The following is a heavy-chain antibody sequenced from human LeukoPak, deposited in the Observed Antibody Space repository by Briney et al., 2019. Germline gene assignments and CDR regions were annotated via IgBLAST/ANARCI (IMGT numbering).Heavy chain of an antibody. Sequence: GGSLRLSCAASGFTFSSYGMHWLRQAPGKGLEWVAVISYDGSNKYYADSVKGRFTISRDNSKNTLYLQMNSLRAEDTAVYYCAKVKGYSYGHYYYGMDVWGQGTTVTVSS. V-gene: IGHV3-30*18. CDR1: GFTFSSYG. D-gene: IGHD5-18*01. CDR2: ISYDGSNK. J-gene: IGHJ6*02. CDR3: AKVKGYSYGHYYYGMDV.